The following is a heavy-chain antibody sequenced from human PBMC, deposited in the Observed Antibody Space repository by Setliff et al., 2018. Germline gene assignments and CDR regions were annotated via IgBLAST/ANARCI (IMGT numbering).Heavy chain of an antibody. CDR2: MNTNSGDT. J-gene: IGHJ4*02. D-gene: IGHD2-15*01. V-gene: IGHV1-2*02. CDR3: ARGRGPDIVVTIPGDY. CDR1: GYTFTTYA. Sequence: ASVKVSCKASGYTFTTYAMGWMRQAPGQGLEWMGWMNTNSGDTKYTQKFQGRVTMTRDTSISTAYMELSRLRSDDTAVYFCARGRGPDIVVTIPGDYWGQGTQVTVSS.